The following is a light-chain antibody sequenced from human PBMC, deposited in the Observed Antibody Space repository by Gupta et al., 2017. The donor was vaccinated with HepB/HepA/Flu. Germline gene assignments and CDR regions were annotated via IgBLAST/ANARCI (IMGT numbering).Light chain of an antibody. CDR2: NDN. CDR3: VGWDNSLSAYV. J-gene: IGLJ1*01. CDR1: SSNIGHDN. V-gene: IGLV1-47*02. Sequence: QSVLTQPPSASGNPGQKVTISCSGSSSNIGHDNVYWYQQLPGTAPKLLIYNDNQRPSGFPDRFSGSKSGASDSLAISGLRSEDEADYYCVGWDNSLSAYVFGVGTRVTVL.